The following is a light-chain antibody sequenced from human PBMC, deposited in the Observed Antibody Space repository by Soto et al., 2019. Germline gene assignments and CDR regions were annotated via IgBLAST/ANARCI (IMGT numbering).Light chain of an antibody. J-gene: IGKJ4*01. CDR2: DIS. V-gene: IGKV3-20*01. Sequence: EIVLTQPPGTLSLSPGERATLSCRASQSFRSTYLAWYQQKAGRAPRLLIYDISSRATGIPDRFTGSGSGTDFTLTISGLEPEDFAVYYCQQYGSTHTFGGGTKVDI. CDR3: QQYGSTHT. CDR1: QSFRSTY.